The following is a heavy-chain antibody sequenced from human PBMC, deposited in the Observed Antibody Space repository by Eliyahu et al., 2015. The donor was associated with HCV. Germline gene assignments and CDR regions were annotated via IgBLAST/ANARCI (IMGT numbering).Heavy chain of an antibody. D-gene: IGHD1-26*01. CDR3: ARQRISGWDYFDF. Sequence: QVQLVQSGAEVKKPGASVKVSCKASGYTFSGYYMHWVRQAPGQGLEWMGWVGPNSGATNYPQNFQGRVSMTRDTSINTAYMELTRLRPDDTAVYYCARQRISGWDYFDFWGQGALVTVSS. CDR1: GYTFSGYY. V-gene: IGHV1-2*02. J-gene: IGHJ4*02. CDR2: VGPNSGAT.